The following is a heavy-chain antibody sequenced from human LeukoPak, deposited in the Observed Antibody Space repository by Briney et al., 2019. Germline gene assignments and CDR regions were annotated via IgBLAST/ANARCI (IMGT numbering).Heavy chain of an antibody. CDR2: INHSGST. CDR1: GGSFSGYY. Sequence: PSETLSLTCAVYGGSFSGYYWSWIRQPPGKGLEWIGEINHSGSTNYNPSLKSRVTISVDTSKNQFSLKLSSVTAADTAVYYCARAPARLVEYWGQGTLVTVSS. D-gene: IGHD6-6*01. V-gene: IGHV4-34*01. J-gene: IGHJ4*02. CDR3: ARAPARLVEY.